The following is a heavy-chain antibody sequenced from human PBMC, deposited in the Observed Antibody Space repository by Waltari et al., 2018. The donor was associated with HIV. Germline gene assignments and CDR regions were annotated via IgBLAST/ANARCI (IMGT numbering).Heavy chain of an antibody. Sequence: QLQLQESGPGLVKPSETLSLTCTVSVGSISSSGNYWSWIRQPPGKGLEWIGNIYYSGHTYYNPTLKSRRSISVDTSKNQFSLKMTSVTAADTAVYYCARSDKGYNFYFGMDVWGQGTSVTVSS. V-gene: IGHV4-39*01. CDR3: ARSDKGYNFYFGMDV. J-gene: IGHJ6*02. D-gene: IGHD2-15*01. CDR2: IYYSGHT. CDR1: VGSISSSGNY.